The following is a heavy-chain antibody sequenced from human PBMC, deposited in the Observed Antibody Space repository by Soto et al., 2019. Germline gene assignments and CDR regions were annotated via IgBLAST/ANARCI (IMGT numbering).Heavy chain of an antibody. CDR1: GFTFSSYA. J-gene: IGHJ4*02. Sequence: EVQLLESGGGLVQPGGSLRLSCAASGFTFSSYAMSWVRQAPGKGLEWVSAISGSGGSTYYADSVKGRFTISRDNSKNTLYLRMNSLRAEDTAVYYCAKDLVWFGELAHDYWGQGTLVTVSS. D-gene: IGHD3-10*01. CDR2: ISGSGGST. CDR3: AKDLVWFGELAHDY. V-gene: IGHV3-23*01.